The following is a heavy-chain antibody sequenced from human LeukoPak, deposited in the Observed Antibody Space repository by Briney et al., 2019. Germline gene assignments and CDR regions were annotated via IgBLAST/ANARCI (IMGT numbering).Heavy chain of an antibody. CDR2: ISGSGGST. D-gene: IGHD5-18*01. Sequence: GGSLRLSCAASGFTFGTYAMSWVRQAPGKGLEWVSAISGSGGSTYYADSVKGRFTISRDNSKNTLYLQMNSLRAEDTAVYYCAKDRGYSYEYYFDYWGQGTLVTVSS. V-gene: IGHV3-23*01. CDR1: GFTFGTYA. J-gene: IGHJ4*02. CDR3: AKDRGYSYEYYFDY.